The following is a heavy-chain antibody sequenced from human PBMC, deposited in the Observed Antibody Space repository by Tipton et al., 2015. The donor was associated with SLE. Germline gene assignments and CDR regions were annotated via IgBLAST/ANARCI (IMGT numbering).Heavy chain of an antibody. V-gene: IGHV4-34*01. D-gene: IGHD3-22*01. CDR1: GESFSGNH. J-gene: IGHJ3*02. CDR2: INDSGNT. Sequence: TLSLTCAVYGESFSGNHWSWIRQPPGKGLEWIGEINDSGNTNYNPSLKSRVTISSDTSKNQFSLRLNSVTAADTAVYYCASPYDSSDYYRAFDIWGQGTLVTVSS. CDR3: ASPYDSSDYYRAFDI.